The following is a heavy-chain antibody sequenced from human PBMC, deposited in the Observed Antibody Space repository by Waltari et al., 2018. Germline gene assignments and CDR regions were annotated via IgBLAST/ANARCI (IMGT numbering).Heavy chain of an antibody. Sequence: QVQLVQSGAEVKKPGSSVKVSCKASGGTFSSYAISWVRQAPGQGLECMGGIIPMFGTANYAQKFQGRVTITADESTSTAYMELSSLRSEDTAVYYCASGRADYDFWSGPWGFDYWGQGTLVTVSS. CDR1: GGTFSSYA. V-gene: IGHV1-69*01. CDR3: ASGRADYDFWSGPWGFDY. J-gene: IGHJ4*02. D-gene: IGHD3-3*01. CDR2: IIPMFGTA.